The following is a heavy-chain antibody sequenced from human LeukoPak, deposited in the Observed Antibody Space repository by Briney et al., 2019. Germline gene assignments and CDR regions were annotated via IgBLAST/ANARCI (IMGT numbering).Heavy chain of an antibody. CDR2: IYYSGST. D-gene: IGHD6-13*01. CDR3: ARGLQQLVRGIYYHYGMDV. J-gene: IGHJ6*02. Sequence: SETLSLTCTVSGGSLSSYYWSWIRQPPGKGLEWIGYIYYSGSTNYNPSLKSRVTISVDTSKNQFSLKLSSVTAADTAVYYCARGLQQLVRGIYYHYGMDVWGQGTTVTVSS. CDR1: GGSLSSYY. V-gene: IGHV4-59*01.